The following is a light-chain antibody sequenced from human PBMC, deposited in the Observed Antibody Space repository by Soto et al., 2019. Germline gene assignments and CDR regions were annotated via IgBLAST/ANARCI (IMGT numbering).Light chain of an antibody. CDR1: SSNIGSNY. V-gene: IGLV1-47*02. J-gene: IGLJ1*01. CDR3: AAWDDSLSGFYV. CDR2: SNN. Sequence: QSVLTQPPSASGTPGQRVTISCSGSSSNIGSNYVYWYQQLPGTAPKLLISSNNQRPSGVPDRFSGSKSGTSASLAISGLRSEDEADYYCAAWDDSLSGFYVFGTGTQLTVL.